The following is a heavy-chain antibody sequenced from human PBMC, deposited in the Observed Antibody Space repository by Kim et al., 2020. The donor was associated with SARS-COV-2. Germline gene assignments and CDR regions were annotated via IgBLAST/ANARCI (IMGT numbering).Heavy chain of an antibody. CDR3: ARDPLAYCGGDCTDWFDP. J-gene: IGHJ5*02. V-gene: IGHV1-69*13. CDR2: IIPIFGTA. CDR1: GGTFSSYA. D-gene: IGHD2-21*02. Sequence: SVKVSCKASGGTFSSYAISWVRQAPGQGLEWMGGIIPIFGTANYAQKFQGRVTITADESTSTAYMELSSLRSEDTAVYYCARDPLAYCGGDCTDWFDPWGQGTLVTVSS.